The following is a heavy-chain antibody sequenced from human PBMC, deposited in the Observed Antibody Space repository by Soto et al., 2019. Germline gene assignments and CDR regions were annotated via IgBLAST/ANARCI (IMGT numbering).Heavy chain of an antibody. CDR1: GGSFSGYY. J-gene: IGHJ4*02. Sequence: LSLTCAVYGGSFSGYYWSWIRQSPGKGLEWIGEVNDKGNTNYNPSLKRRVTISADTSKNQFSLTLNSVTAADTAVYYCARDDRPWCGSVWSQGALVTVSS. V-gene: IGHV4-34*01. CDR2: VNDKGNT. CDR3: ARDDRPWCGSV. D-gene: IGHD3-10*01.